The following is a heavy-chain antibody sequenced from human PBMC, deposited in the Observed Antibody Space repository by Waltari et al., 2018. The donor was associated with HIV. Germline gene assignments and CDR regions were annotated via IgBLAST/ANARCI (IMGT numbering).Heavy chain of an antibody. D-gene: IGHD4-17*01. CDR1: GFTFNRFW. J-gene: IGHJ5*01. Sequence: EVQLVESGGGLVQPGGSLRLSCTASGFTFNRFWMGWVRQAPGKGREGVADINGAGSDKYYVKSVKGRFTISRDNARNSLYLQMNSLTAEDTAIYYCARDDYLDSWGQGTLVTVSS. CDR2: INGAGSDK. CDR3: ARDDYLDS. V-gene: IGHV3-7*01.